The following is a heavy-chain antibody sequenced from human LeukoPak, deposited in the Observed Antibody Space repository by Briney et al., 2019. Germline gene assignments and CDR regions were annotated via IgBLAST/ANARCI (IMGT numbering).Heavy chain of an antibody. Sequence: SQTLSLTCAISGDSVSSNSAAWNWIRQSPSRGLEWLGRTYYRSKWYNDYAVSVKSRITINPDTSKNQFSLQLNSVTPEDTAVYYCARDTVLPYYYGSGSNNFDYWGQGTLVTVSS. D-gene: IGHD3-10*01. CDR3: ARDTVLPYYYGSGSNNFDY. V-gene: IGHV6-1*01. CDR2: TYYRSKWYN. J-gene: IGHJ4*02. CDR1: GDSVSSNSAA.